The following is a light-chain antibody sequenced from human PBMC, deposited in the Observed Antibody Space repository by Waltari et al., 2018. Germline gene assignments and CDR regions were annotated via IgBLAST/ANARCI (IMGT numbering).Light chain of an antibody. J-gene: IGLJ3*02. CDR1: SSNIGSNT. CDR3: AAWDDSLIGPV. CDR2: GNN. V-gene: IGLV1-44*01. Sequence: QSVLPQSPSTSGTPGQKVTLSCSGSSSNIGSNTVNWYQQPPGTAPKLLIYGNNQRPSGVPDRFSGSRSGTSASLAISGLQSEDEADYYCAAWDDSLIGPVFGGGTKLTVL.